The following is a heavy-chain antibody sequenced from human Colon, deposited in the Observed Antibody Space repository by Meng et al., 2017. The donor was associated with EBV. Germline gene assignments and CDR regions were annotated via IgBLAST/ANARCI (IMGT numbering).Heavy chain of an antibody. CDR1: VGSLGSRTW. D-gene: IGHD2-21*02. CDR3: ARVGAYCGGDCYHPR. J-gene: IGHJ4*02. CDR2: IYHSGST. V-gene: IGHV4-4*02. Sequence: QGQLQESGPGLVKPSGTLSLTCVVSVGSLGSRTWWSWVRQPPGKGLEWIGEIYHSGSTNYNPSLKSRVAISVDESKNQFSLRLSSVTAADTAVYYCARVGAYCGGDCYHPRWGQGTLVTVSS.